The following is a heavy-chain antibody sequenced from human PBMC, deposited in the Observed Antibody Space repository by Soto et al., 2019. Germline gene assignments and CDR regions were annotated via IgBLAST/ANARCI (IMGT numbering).Heavy chain of an antibody. CDR3: ASSIAARTY. Sequence: PSETLSLTCAFYVVSFSGYYWSWIRQPPGKGLEWIGEIHHSGSTNYSPSLKSRVTISVDKSKNQFSLKLSSVTAADTAVCYCASSIAARTYWGPGTLVIVSS. CDR2: IHHSGST. D-gene: IGHD6-6*01. CDR1: VVSFSGYY. V-gene: IGHV4-34*01. J-gene: IGHJ4*02.